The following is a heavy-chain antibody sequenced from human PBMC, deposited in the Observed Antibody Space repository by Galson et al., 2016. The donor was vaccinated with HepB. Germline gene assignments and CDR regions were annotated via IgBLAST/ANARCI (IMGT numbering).Heavy chain of an antibody. CDR3: ARQDNYVWGSYSQSPFDF. Sequence: QSGAEVKKPGESLKISCKGSGYSFSNYFIAWVRQMPGKGLEWMGIIYPGDSDARYSPSFQGQVTISADKSISTAYLQWSSLKASDTAIYYCARQDNYVWGSYSQSPFDFWGQGTLVAVSS. D-gene: IGHD3-16*01. J-gene: IGHJ4*02. CDR2: IYPGDSDA. V-gene: IGHV5-51*01. CDR1: GYSFSNYF.